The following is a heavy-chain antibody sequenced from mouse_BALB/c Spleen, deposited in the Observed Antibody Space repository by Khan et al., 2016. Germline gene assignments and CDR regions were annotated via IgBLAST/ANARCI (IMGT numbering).Heavy chain of an antibody. CDR1: GFNIKDTY. CDR2: IDPANGNT. Sequence: VQLQQSGAELVKPGASVKLSCTASGFNIKDTYMHWVKQRPEQGLEWIGRIDPANGNTKYDPKFQGKATITADTSSNTAYLQLSSLTSEDTAVYYCDREDGYDQAWFAYWGQGTLVTVSA. D-gene: IGHD2-2*01. V-gene: IGHV14-3*02. J-gene: IGHJ3*01. CDR3: DREDGYDQAWFAY.